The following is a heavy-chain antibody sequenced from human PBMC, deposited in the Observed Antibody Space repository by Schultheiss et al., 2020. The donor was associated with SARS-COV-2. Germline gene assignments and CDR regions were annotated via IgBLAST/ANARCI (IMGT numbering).Heavy chain of an antibody. CDR1: GFTFSSYA. D-gene: IGHD3-16*01. V-gene: IGHV3-64*04. CDR2: ISSNGGST. CDR3: ARDFVLGSYYYYGMDV. Sequence: GGSLRLSCSASGFTFSSYAMHWVRQAPGKGLEYVSAISSNGGSTYYADSVKGRFTISRDNAKNSLYLQMNSLRAEDTAVYYCARDFVLGSYYYYGMDVWGQGTTVTVSS. J-gene: IGHJ6*02.